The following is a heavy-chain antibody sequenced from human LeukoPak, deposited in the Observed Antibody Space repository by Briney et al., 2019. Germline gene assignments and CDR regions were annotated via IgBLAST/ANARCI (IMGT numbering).Heavy chain of an antibody. Sequence: SVKVSCKASGGTFSSYAISWARQAPGQGLEWMGGIIPIFGTANYAQKFQGRVTITTDESTSTAYMELSSLRSEDTAVYYCARARDYSSGWYGPNFDYWGQGTLVTVSS. CDR3: ARARDYSSGWYGPNFDY. CDR1: GGTFSSYA. V-gene: IGHV1-69*05. D-gene: IGHD6-19*01. J-gene: IGHJ4*02. CDR2: IIPIFGTA.